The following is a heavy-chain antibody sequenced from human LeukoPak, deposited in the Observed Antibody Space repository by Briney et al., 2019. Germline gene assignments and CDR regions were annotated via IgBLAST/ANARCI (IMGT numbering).Heavy chain of an antibody. CDR2: IWYDGSNK. CDR3: AGDRATSYFDY. Sequence: GRSLRLSCAASGFTFSSYGMHWVRQAPGKGLEWVAFIWYDGSNKYYTDSVKGRFTISRDNSKNTLYLQMNSLRAEDTAVYYCAGDRATSYFDYWGRGALVTISS. D-gene: IGHD1-26*01. J-gene: IGHJ4*02. V-gene: IGHV3-33*01. CDR1: GFTFSSYG.